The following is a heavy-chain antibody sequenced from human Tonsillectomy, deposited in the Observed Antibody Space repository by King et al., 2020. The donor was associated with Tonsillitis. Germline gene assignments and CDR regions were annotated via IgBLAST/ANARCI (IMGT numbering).Heavy chain of an antibody. CDR3: AGAFRGRGDYYMHV. Sequence: EVQLVQPGAEVKKPGESLRISCKGSGYSFTSYWISWVRQMPGKGLEWMGRINPCDSYTNYSPSFQGHVTISADKSISAAFLQWSSLKASDTAMYYCAGAFRGRGDYYMHVWGKGTTVTVSS. V-gene: IGHV5-10-1*03. D-gene: IGHD3-10*01. CDR2: INPCDSYT. J-gene: IGHJ6*03. CDR1: GYSFTSYW.